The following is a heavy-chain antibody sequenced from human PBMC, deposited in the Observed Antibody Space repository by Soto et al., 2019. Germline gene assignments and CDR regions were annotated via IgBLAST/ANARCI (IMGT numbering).Heavy chain of an antibody. J-gene: IGHJ5*02. D-gene: IGHD3-10*01. CDR3: ARDISPSITMVRGVSWFDP. CDR2: ISGSGGST. CDR1: GFTFSSYA. Sequence: PGGSLRLSCAASGFTFSSYAMSWVRQAPGKGLEWVSAISGSGGSTYYADSVKGRFTISRDNSKNTLYLQMNSLRAEDTAVYYCARDISPSITMVRGVSWFDPWGQGTLVTRLL. V-gene: IGHV3-23*01.